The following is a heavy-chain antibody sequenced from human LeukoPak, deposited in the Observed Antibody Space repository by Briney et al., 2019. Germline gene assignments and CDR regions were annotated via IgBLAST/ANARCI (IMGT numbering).Heavy chain of an antibody. J-gene: IGHJ4*02. CDR3: ATVGSTRFVLYYFDY. V-gene: IGHV3-23*01. Sequence: GGSLRLSCAASGFTFSGYAMSWVRQAPGKGLEWVSAISGSGGSTYYADAVKGRFTISRDNSKNTLYLQMNSLRAEDTAVYYCATVGSTRFVLYYFDYWGQGTLVTVSS. CDR2: ISGSGGST. CDR1: GFTFSGYA. D-gene: IGHD1-26*01.